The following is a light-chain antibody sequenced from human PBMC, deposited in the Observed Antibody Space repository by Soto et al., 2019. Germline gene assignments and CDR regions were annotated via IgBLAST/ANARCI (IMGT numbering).Light chain of an antibody. CDR1: SSDVGSHNL. V-gene: IGLV2-23*01. Sequence: QSALTQPASVSGSPGQSITISCTGTSSDVGSHNLVSWYQQYPGKAPKVMIYEGSKRPSGVSNRFSGSKSGNTASLTISGRQAEDEADYYCSSYAVSSTPVLFGGGTKVTVL. CDR3: SSYAVSSTPVL. J-gene: IGLJ2*01. CDR2: EGS.